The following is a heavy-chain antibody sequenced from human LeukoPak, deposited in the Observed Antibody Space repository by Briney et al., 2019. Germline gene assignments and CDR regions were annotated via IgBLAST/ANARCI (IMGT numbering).Heavy chain of an antibody. Sequence: GGSLRLSCAGSGFTFSTYAMSWVRQAPGKGLEWVGFIQDKSDGGATDYATSVKGRFTISRDDSKNMLYLQMNSLKTEDTAVYYCAADPFDYWGRGTLVTVSS. J-gene: IGHJ4*02. V-gene: IGHV3-15*01. CDR1: GFTFSTYA. D-gene: IGHD6-13*01. CDR3: AADPFDY. CDR2: IQDKSDGGAT.